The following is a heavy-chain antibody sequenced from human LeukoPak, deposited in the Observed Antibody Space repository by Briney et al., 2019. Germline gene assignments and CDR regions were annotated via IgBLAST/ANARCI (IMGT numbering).Heavy chain of an antibody. CDR3: AIEYTGSSHFDY. CDR1: GDTFTKYH. J-gene: IGHJ4*02. D-gene: IGHD1-26*01. V-gene: IGHV1-46*01. Sequence: GASVKVSCKASGDTFTKYHMHWVRQAPGQGLEWMGLINLNRGSTISAQKFQGRVTMTWDTSKSTGYMDLSSLRSEDTAVYFCAIEYTGSSHFDYWGQGTPVTVSS. CDR2: INLNRGST.